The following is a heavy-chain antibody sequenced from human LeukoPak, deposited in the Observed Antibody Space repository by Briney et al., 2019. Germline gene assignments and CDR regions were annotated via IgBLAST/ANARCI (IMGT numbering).Heavy chain of an antibody. CDR1: GFTFSSYS. D-gene: IGHD3-3*01. CDR2: ISSSSSYI. J-gene: IGHJ5*02. Sequence: GGSLRLSCAASGFTFSSYSMNWVRQAPGKGLEWVSSISSSSSYIYCADSVKGRFTISRDNAKNSLYLQMNSLRAEDTAVYYCARDRYDFWSGYSSLSWFDPWGQGTLVTVSS. V-gene: IGHV3-21*01. CDR3: ARDRYDFWSGYSSLSWFDP.